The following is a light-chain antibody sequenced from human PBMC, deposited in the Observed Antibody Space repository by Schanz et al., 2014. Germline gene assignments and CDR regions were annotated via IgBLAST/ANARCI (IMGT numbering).Light chain of an antibody. Sequence: QSALIQPPSVSGSPGQSVTISCTGTSSDVGSYDYVSWYQQHPGTVPKPMIYNVNIQPSGVPDRFSGSKSGNTASLTVSGLQAEDEADYYCSSNGGVNIYVFGTGTKLTVL. V-gene: IGLV2-8*01. CDR1: SSDVGSYDY. CDR3: SSNGGVNIYV. CDR2: NVN. J-gene: IGLJ1*01.